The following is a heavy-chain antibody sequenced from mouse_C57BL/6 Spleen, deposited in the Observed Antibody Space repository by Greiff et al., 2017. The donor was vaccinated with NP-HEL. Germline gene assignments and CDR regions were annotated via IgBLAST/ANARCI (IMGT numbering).Heavy chain of an antibody. CDR1: GYTFTDYY. CDR2: INPNNGGT. D-gene: IGHD1-1*01. CDR3: ARCGTTVVDYFDY. J-gene: IGHJ2*01. V-gene: IGHV1-26*01. Sequence: EVQLQQSGPELVKPGASVKISCKASGYTFTDYYMNWVKQSHGKSLEWIGDINPNNGGTSYNQKFKGKATLTVDKSSSTDYMELRSLTSEDSAVYYCARCGTTVVDYFDYWGQGTTLTVSS.